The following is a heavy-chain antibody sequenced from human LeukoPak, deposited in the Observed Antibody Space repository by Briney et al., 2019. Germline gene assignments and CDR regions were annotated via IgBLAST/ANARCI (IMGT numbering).Heavy chain of an antibody. CDR3: ARGDPDISFGVAGEAVDI. CDR1: GFTFSSYS. J-gene: IGHJ3*02. V-gene: IGHV3-21*01. Sequence: GGSLRLSCAASGFTFSSYSMNWVRQAPGKGLEWVSSISSGSSYIYYADSVKGRFTISRDNAKNSLYLQMNSLRAEDTAVYYCARGDPDISFGVAGEAVDIWGQGTMVTVSS. CDR2: ISSGSSYI. D-gene: IGHD3-3*01.